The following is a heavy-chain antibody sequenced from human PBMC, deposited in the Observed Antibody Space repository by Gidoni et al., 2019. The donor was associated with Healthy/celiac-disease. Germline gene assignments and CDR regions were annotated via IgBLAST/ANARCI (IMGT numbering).Heavy chain of an antibody. J-gene: IGHJ5*02. D-gene: IGHD1-26*01. CDR2: IYYSGST. V-gene: IGHV4-59*08. CDR1: GGSISSYY. Sequence: QVQLQESGPGLVKPSATLSLTCTVSGGSISSYYWSWIRQPPGKGLEWIGYIYYSGSTNYNPSLKSRVTISVDTSKNQFSLKLSSVTAADTAVYYCARQGDGIVGATGWFDPWGQGTLVTVSS. CDR3: ARQGDGIVGATGWFDP.